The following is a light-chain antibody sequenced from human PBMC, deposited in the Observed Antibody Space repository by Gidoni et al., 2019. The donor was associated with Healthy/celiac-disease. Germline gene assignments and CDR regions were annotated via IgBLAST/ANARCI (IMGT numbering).Light chain of an antibody. Sequence: EIVLTQSPGTLSLSPGERATPSCRASQSVSSTYLAWYQQKAGQAPRLLIYGASSRATGIPDRFSGSVAGTDFTLTISRLEPEDFAVYYCQQYDRSPWTFGQGTKVEIK. J-gene: IGKJ1*01. CDR2: GAS. CDR3: QQYDRSPWT. V-gene: IGKV3-20*01. CDR1: QSVSSTY.